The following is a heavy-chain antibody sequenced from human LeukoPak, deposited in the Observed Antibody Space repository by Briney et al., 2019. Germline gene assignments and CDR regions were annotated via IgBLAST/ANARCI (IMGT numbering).Heavy chain of an antibody. V-gene: IGHV3-30-3*01. CDR2: ISYDGSNK. J-gene: IGHJ6*02. D-gene: IGHD3-9*01. CDR3: ARDEMKYDILTGYLLNYYYYGMDV. CDR1: GFTFSSYA. Sequence: GRSLRLSCAASGFTFSSYAMHWVRQAPGKGLEWVAVISYDGSNKYYADSVKGRFTISRDNSKNTLYLQMNSLRAEDTAVYYCARDEMKYDILTGYLLNYYYYGMDVWGQGTTVTVSS.